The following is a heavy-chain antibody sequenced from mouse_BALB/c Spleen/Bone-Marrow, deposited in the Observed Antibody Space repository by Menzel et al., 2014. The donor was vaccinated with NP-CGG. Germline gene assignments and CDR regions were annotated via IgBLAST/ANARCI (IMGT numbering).Heavy chain of an antibody. CDR2: INPDSRTI. V-gene: IGHV4-1*02. D-gene: IGHD2-3*01. J-gene: IGHJ3*01. Sequence: EVQLVESGGGLVQPGGSLKVSCAASGFDFSRYWMSWVRQAPGKGLEWIGEINPDSRTINYTPSLKDKFIISRDNAKNTLYLQMSKVRSEDTALYYCSRLGYYVGFAYWGQGTLVTVSA. CDR3: SRLGYYVGFAY. CDR1: GFDFSRYW.